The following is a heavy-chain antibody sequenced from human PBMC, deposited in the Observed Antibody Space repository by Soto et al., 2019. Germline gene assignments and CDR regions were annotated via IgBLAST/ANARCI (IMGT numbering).Heavy chain of an antibody. CDR3: ARAGDDCSTTNCYMIDY. CDR2: INAGNGKT. Sequence: ASVKVSCKASGYTFTTYAMHCVLQSPLQRLEWMGWINAGNGKTKYSQKFQGRVTITRDTSATTVYMELSSLRSEDTAVYYCARAGDDCSTTNCYMIDYWGQGTLVTVSS. D-gene: IGHD2-2*02. CDR1: GYTFTTYA. V-gene: IGHV1-3*01. J-gene: IGHJ4*02.